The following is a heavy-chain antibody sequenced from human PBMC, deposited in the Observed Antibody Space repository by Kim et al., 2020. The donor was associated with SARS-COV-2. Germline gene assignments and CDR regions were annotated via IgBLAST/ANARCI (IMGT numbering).Heavy chain of an antibody. J-gene: IGHJ5*02. V-gene: IGHV1-24*01. Sequence: IYAQKVQGRVTMTEDTSTDTAYMELSSLRSEDTAVYYCATGSPFGVGWFDPWGQGTLVTVSS. CDR3: ATGSPFGVGWFDP. D-gene: IGHD3-3*01.